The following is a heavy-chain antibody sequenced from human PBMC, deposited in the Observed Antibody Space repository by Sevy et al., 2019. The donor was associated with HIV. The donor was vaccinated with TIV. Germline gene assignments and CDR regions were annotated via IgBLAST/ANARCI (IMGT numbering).Heavy chain of an antibody. J-gene: IGHJ3*02. Sequence: GGSLRLSCAASGFTFSSYAMHWVRQAPGKGLEWVAVISYDGSNKYYADSVKGRFTISRDNSKNTLYLQMNSLRAEDTAVYYCARATSRQAFDIWGQGTMVTVSS. CDR2: ISYDGSNK. V-gene: IGHV3-30-3*01. CDR3: ARATSRQAFDI. CDR1: GFTFSSYA. D-gene: IGHD5-12*01.